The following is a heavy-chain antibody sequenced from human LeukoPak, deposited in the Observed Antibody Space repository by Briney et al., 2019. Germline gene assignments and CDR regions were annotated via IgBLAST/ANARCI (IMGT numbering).Heavy chain of an antibody. CDR3: ARDIRGYSYGYDY. D-gene: IGHD5-18*01. V-gene: IGHV1-2*02. J-gene: IGHJ4*02. CDR1: GYTFTGYY. CDR2: TNPNSGGT. Sequence: GASVKVSCKASGYTFTGYYMHWVRQAAGQGLEWIGWTNPNSGGTNYAQKFQGRVTMTRDTSISTAYMELSRLRSDDTAVYYCARDIRGYSYGYDYWGQGTLVTVSS.